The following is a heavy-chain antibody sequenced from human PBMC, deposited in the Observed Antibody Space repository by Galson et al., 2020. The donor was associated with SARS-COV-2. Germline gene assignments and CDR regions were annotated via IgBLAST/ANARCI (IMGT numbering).Heavy chain of an antibody. CDR1: GGSISSYY. J-gene: IGHJ6*01. CDR2: VYNTGST. Sequence: SETLSLTCTVSGGSISSYYWSWIRQPPGKGLGWNGNVYNTGSTKNKPTLKSRITISIATSNNQFSLRLSSVTAADTAVYYCARETPNYGMDVWGQGTTVTVSS. V-gene: IGHV4-59*08. CDR3: ARETPNYGMDV. D-gene: IGHD2-15*01.